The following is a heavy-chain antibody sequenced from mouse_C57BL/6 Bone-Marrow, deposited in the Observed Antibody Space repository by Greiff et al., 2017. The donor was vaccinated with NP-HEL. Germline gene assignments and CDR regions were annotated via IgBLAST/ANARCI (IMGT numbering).Heavy chain of an antibody. CDR2: SRNKANDYTT. Sequence: EVQLVESGGGLVQSGRSLRLSCATSGFTFSDFYMEWVRQAPGKGLEWIAASRNKANDYTTEYSASVKGLFIVSRDTSQSILYLQMNALRAEDTAIYYCARDADGYYAMDYWGQGTSVTVSS. V-gene: IGHV7-1*01. D-gene: IGHD2-3*01. CDR3: ARDADGYYAMDY. J-gene: IGHJ4*01. CDR1: GFTFSDFY.